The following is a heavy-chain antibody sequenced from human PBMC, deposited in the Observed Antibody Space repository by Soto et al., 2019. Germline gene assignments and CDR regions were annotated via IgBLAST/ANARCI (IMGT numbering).Heavy chain of an antibody. CDR2: IYYSGST. D-gene: IGHD3-22*01. J-gene: IGHJ5*02. CDR3: ARVGPWVPYYYDSSPYTFENWFDP. CDR1: GGSISSGDYY. V-gene: IGHV4-30-4*01. Sequence: SETLSLTCTVSGGSISSGDYYWSWIRQPPGKGLEWIGYIYYSGSTYYNPSLNSRVTLSIDMTNNHVSLILNSVTAADTAVYYCARVGPWVPYYYDSSPYTFENWFDPWGQGTLVTVSS.